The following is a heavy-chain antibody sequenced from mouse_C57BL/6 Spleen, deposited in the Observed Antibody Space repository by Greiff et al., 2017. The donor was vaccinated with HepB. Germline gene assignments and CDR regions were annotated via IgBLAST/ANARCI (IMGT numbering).Heavy chain of an antibody. Sequence: VHVKQPGAELVKPGASVKMSCKASGYTFTSYWITWVKQRPGQGLEWIGDIYPGSGSTNYNEKFKSKATLTVDTSSSTAYMQLSSLTSEDSAVYYCARETTVVANYFDDWGQGTTLTVAS. J-gene: IGHJ2*01. CDR2: IYPGSGST. D-gene: IGHD1-1*01. CDR1: GYTFTSYW. CDR3: ARETTVVANYFDD. V-gene: IGHV1-55*01.